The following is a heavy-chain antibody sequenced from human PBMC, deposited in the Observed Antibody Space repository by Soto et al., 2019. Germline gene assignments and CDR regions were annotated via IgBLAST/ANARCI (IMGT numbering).Heavy chain of an antibody. CDR1: GYTFTSYA. CDR3: AVGDWNGAFDI. CDR2: INAGNGNT. D-gene: IGHD1-1*01. Sequence: GASVKASCKAPGYTFTSYAMHSVRQAPGQRLEWMGWINAGNGNTKYSQKFQGRVTITRDTSASTAYMELSSLRSEDTAVYYCAVGDWNGAFDIWGLGTMVTVSS. V-gene: IGHV1-3*01. J-gene: IGHJ3*02.